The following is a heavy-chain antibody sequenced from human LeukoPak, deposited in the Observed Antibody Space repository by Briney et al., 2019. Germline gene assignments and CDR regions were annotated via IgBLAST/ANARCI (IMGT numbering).Heavy chain of an antibody. CDR2: FDPEDGET. CDR3: ARGGWVENWFDP. D-gene: IGHD6-19*01. V-gene: IGHV1-24*01. J-gene: IGHJ5*02. CDR1: GYTLTELS. Sequence: ASVKVSCKVSGYTLTELSMHWVRQAPGKGLEWMGGFDPEDGETIYAQKFQGRVTMTEDTSTDTAYMELSSLRSEDTAVYYCARGGWVENWFDPWGQGTLVTVSS.